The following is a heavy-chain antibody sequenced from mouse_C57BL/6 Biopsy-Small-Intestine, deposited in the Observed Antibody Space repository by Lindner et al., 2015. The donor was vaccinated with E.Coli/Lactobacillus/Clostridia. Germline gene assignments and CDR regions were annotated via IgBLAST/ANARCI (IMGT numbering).Heavy chain of an antibody. J-gene: IGHJ3*01. D-gene: IGHD2-5*01. V-gene: IGHV1-42*01. CDR2: INPSTGGT. Sequence: VQLQESGPDLVKPGASVKISCKASDYSFTGYYMHWVKQSPEKSLEWIGEINPSTGGTTYNQKFKAKATLTVDKSSSTAHMQLNSLTSEDSAVYYCVLAYYSNYGFFPYWGQGTLVTVSA. CDR3: VLAYYSNYGFFPY. CDR1: DYSFTGYY.